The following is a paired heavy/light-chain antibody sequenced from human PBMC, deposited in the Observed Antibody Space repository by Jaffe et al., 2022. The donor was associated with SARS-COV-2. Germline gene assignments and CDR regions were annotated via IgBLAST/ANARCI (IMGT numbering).Light chain of an antibody. V-gene: IGKV4-1*01. Sequence: DIVMTQSPDSLAVSLGERATINCKSSQSVLYSSNNRNYFAWYQQKPGQPPKLLIYWASTRESGVPDRFSGSGSGTDFTLTISSLQPEDVAVYYCQQYYSSPLTFGQGTKVEIK. CDR2: WAS. CDR1: QSVLYSSNNRNY. CDR3: QQYYSSPLT. J-gene: IGKJ1*01.
Heavy chain of an antibody. CDR1: GNSITGGIYY. V-gene: IGHV4-61*02. CDR3: ARGRVVSGGFDAFDI. Sequence: QVQLQESGPGLVKPSQTLSLTCTVSGNSITGGIYYWSWIRQPAGKGLEWIGRIYSTGSTDYNPSLKSRVTISEDPSKNEFSLRLSSVTATDTAFYYCARGRVVSGGFDAFDIWGQGTMVTVS. D-gene: IGHD2-21*02. J-gene: IGHJ3*02. CDR2: IYSTGST.